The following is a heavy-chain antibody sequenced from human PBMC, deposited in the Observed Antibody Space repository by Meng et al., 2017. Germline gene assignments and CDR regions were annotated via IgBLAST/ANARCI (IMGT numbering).Heavy chain of an antibody. CDR1: GGSFSGYY. V-gene: IGHV4-34*01. CDR3: ARRRGGSSDWFDP. CDR2: INHSGST. D-gene: IGHD6-6*01. J-gene: IGHJ5*02. Sequence: VQPQAWGGGLLKPSETLSLTCAVYGGSFSGYYWSWIRQPPGKGLEWIGEINHSGSTNYNPSLKSRVTISVDTSKNQFSLKLSSVTAADTAVYYCARRRGGSSDWFDPWGQGTLVTVSS.